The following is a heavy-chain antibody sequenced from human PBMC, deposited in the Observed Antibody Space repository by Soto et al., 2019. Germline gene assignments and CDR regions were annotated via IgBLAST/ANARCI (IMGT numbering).Heavy chain of an antibody. V-gene: IGHV4-4*02. CDR1: SGSISSSNW. Sequence: QVQLQESGPGLVKPSGTLSLTCAVSSGSISSSNWWSWVRQPPGKGLEWIGEIYHSGSTNYNPSLKSRVTISVDTSKNQFSLKLSSVTAADTAVYYCARGGGYDILTGYNYYMDVWGKGTTVTVSS. D-gene: IGHD3-9*01. CDR2: IYHSGST. J-gene: IGHJ6*03. CDR3: ARGGGYDILTGYNYYMDV.